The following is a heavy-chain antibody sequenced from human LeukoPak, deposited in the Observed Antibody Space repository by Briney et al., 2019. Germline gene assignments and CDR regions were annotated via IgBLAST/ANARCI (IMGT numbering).Heavy chain of an antibody. CDR2: ISSSITT. Sequence: GGSLRLSCAASGFTFSDYSMNWVRQAPGKGLEWVSYISSSITTYYADSVRGRFTISRDNAKNTLYLQMNSLRAEDTAVYYCARAMDGPYCSSTSCYADYYYGMDVWGQGTTVTVSS. CDR3: ARAMDGPYCSSTSCYADYYYGMDV. V-gene: IGHV3-69-1*01. J-gene: IGHJ6*02. CDR1: GFTFSDYS. D-gene: IGHD2-2*01.